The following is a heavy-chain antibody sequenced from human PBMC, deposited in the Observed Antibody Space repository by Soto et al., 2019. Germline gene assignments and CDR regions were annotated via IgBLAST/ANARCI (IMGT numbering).Heavy chain of an antibody. J-gene: IGHJ6*02. Sequence: ASVKVSCKASGYTFTGYYMHWVRQAPGQGPEWMGWINPNSGGTNYAQKFQGWVTMTRDTSISTAYMELSRLRSDDTAVYYCARVGGDYDYYYYGMDVWGQGTTVTVSS. CDR2: INPNSGGT. V-gene: IGHV1-2*04. CDR3: ARVGGDYDYYYYGMDV. D-gene: IGHD4-17*01. CDR1: GYTFTGYY.